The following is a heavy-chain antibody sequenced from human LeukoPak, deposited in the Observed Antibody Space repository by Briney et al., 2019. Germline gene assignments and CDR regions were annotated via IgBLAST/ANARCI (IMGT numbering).Heavy chain of an antibody. J-gene: IGHJ4*02. Sequence: GGSLRLSCAASGFTFSSYSMNWVRQAPGKGLEWVSYISSSSSTIYYADSVKGRFTISRDNSKNTMFLQMDSLRPEDTALYYCARVGQQLGLYYFDYWGQGTLVTVSS. V-gene: IGHV3-48*01. CDR3: ARVGQQLGLYYFDY. D-gene: IGHD6-13*01. CDR1: GFTFSSYS. CDR2: ISSSSSTI.